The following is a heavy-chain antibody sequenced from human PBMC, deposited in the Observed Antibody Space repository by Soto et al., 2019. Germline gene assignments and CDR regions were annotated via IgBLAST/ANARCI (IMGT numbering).Heavy chain of an antibody. CDR1: GFTFSSYD. J-gene: IGHJ4*02. D-gene: IGHD5-12*01. CDR3: ARYSAYDHCFDY. V-gene: IGHV3-13*01. Sequence: GGSLRLSCAASGFTFSSYDMHWVRQPTGKGLEWVSGIGTAGDTYYPGSVKGRFTISRENAKNSLYLQMDSLRAEDTAVYYCARYSAYDHCFDYWGQGTLVTVSS. CDR2: IGTAGDT.